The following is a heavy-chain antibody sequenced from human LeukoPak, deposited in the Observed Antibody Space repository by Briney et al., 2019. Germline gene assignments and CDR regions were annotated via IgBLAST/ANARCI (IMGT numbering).Heavy chain of an antibody. D-gene: IGHD2-15*01. J-gene: IGHJ5*02. CDR1: GYSISSGYY. V-gene: IGHV4-38-2*02. CDR3: AGLGYCSGGSCSWFDP. CDR2: IYHSGST. Sequence: SETLSLTCTVSGYSISSGYYWGWIRQPPGKGLEGIGSIYHSGSTYYNPSLKSRATISVDTSKNRFSLKLSSVTAADTAVYYCAGLGYCSGGSCSWFDPWGQGTLVTVSS.